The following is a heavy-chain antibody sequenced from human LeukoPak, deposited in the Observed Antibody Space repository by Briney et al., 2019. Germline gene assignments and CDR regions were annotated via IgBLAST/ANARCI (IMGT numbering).Heavy chain of an antibody. CDR3: TTDSEWDVTTGSYWYYYMDV. J-gene: IGHJ6*03. D-gene: IGHD4-11*01. V-gene: IGHV3-15*01. Sequence: PGGSLRLSCAASGFTFSNAWMSWVRQAPGKGLEWVGRIKSRTGGGTTDYAAPVKGRFTISRDDSKNTLYLQMNSLKTGDTAVYYCTTDSEWDVTTGSYWYYYMDVWGKGTTVTVSS. CDR1: GFTFSNAW. CDR2: IKSRTGGGTT.